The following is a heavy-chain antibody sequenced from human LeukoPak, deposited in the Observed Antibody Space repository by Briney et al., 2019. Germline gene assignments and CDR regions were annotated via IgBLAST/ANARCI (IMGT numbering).Heavy chain of an antibody. Sequence: GGSLRLSCAAAGFTFSSYAMSWVRQAPGKGLEWVSAISGSGGSTYYADSVKGRFTISRDNSKNTLYLQMNSLRAEDTAVYYCAKNRVVVPAAMRSWGQGTLVTVSS. CDR3: AKNRVVVPAAMRS. CDR2: ISGSGGST. CDR1: GFTFSSYA. J-gene: IGHJ5*02. V-gene: IGHV3-23*01. D-gene: IGHD2-2*01.